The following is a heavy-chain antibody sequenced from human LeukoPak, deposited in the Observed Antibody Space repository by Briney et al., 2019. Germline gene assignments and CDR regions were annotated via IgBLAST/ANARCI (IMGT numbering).Heavy chain of an antibody. D-gene: IGHD6-19*01. CDR3: ARDSSGWSRDY. Sequence: GGSLRLSCAASGFTFSNAWMNWVRQAPGKGLEWVGRIKSKTDGGTTDYAAPVKGRFTISRDDSKTTLYLQMNSLRAEDTAVYYCARDSSGWSRDYWGQGTLVTVSS. CDR2: IKSKTDGGTT. CDR1: GFTFSNAW. V-gene: IGHV3-15*01. J-gene: IGHJ4*02.